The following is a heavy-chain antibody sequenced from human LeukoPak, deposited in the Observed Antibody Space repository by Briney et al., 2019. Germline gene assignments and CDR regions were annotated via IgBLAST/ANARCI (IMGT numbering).Heavy chain of an antibody. CDR2: ISYDGSNK. CDR3: AKDLEATVTWAFDI. J-gene: IGHJ3*02. V-gene: IGHV3-30*18. Sequence: GRSLRLSCAASGFTFSSYGMHWVRQAPGKGLEWVAVISYDGSNKYYADSVKGRFTISRDNSKNTLYLQMNSLRAEDTAVYYCAKDLEATVTWAFDIWGQGTMVTVSS. D-gene: IGHD4-17*01. CDR1: GFTFSSYG.